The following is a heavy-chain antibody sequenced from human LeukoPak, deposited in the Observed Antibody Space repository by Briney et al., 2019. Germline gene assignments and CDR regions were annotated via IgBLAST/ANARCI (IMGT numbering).Heavy chain of an antibody. Sequence: GGSLRLSCAASGFTFSSYWMSWVRQAPGKGLEWVANIKQDGSEKYYADSVKGRFTISRDNAKNSLYLQMNSLRAEDTALYYCAKDLGLSNYHYYYYGMDVWGQGTTVTVSS. D-gene: IGHD3-10*01. CDR2: IKQDGSEK. CDR3: AKDLGLSNYHYYYYGMDV. V-gene: IGHV3-7*03. J-gene: IGHJ6*02. CDR1: GFTFSSYW.